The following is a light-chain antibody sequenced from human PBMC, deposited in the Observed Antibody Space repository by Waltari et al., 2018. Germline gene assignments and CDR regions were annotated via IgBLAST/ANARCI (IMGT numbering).Light chain of an antibody. CDR1: QSVLYRPHNMIY. CDR3: QQYYSSPPT. Sequence: DIVMTQSPDSLAVSLGERATINCKSSQSVLYRPHNMIYLAWYQQKPGQSPKLLISWASTRESGVPDRFSGSGSGTDFTLSISSLQADDVAVYYCQQYYSSPPTFGQGTKVEIK. CDR2: WAS. V-gene: IGKV4-1*01. J-gene: IGKJ1*01.